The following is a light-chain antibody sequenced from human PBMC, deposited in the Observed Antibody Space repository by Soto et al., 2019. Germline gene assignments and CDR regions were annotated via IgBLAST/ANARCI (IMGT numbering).Light chain of an antibody. CDR1: QSISSY. CDR2: AAS. V-gene: IGKV1-39*01. CDR3: QQSYSTPFP. Sequence: DIPMTPSPSSLSASVGDRVTITCRASQSISSYLNWYQQKPGKAPKLLIYAASSLQSGVPSRFSGSGSGTDFTLTISSLQPEDFATYYCQQSYSTPFPFGGGTKVEIK. J-gene: IGKJ4*01.